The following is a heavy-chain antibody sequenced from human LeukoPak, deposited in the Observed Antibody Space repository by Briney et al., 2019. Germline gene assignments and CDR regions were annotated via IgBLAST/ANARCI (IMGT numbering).Heavy chain of an antibody. CDR2: ISWDGGST. D-gene: IGHD7-27*01. V-gene: IGHV3-43*01. J-gene: IGHJ4*02. CDR1: GFTFDDYT. Sequence: PGGSLRLSCAASGFTFDDYTMHWVRQAPGKGQEWVSLISWDGGSTYYADSVKGRFTISRDNSKNSLYLQMNSLRTEDTALYYCAKDVAAYWGSGYFDYWGQGTLVTVSS. CDR3: AKDVAAYWGSGYFDY.